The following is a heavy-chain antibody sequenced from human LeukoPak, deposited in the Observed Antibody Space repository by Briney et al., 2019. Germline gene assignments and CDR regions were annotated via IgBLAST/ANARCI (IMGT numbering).Heavy chain of an antibody. CDR3: ARGRITMVRGPKGWFDP. J-gene: IGHJ5*02. Sequence: PSETLSLTCAVYGGSFSGYYWSWIRQPPGKGLEWIGEINHSGSTNYNPSLKSRVTISVDTSKNQFSLKLSSVTAADTAVYYCARGRITMVRGPKGWFDPWGQGTLVTVSS. D-gene: IGHD3-10*01. V-gene: IGHV4-34*01. CDR1: GGSFSGYY. CDR2: INHSGST.